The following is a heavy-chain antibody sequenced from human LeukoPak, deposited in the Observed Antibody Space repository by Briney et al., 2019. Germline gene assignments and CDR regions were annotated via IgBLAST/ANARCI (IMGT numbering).Heavy chain of an antibody. CDR1: GFSFSSYA. CDR3: AKPGCRVERVSYYFDY. Sequence: GGSLRLSWAASGFSFSSYAMSWVRQAPGKGVEWVSAISGSGGSTYYADSVKGRFTISRDNSKNTLYLQMNSLRAEDTAVYYCAKPGCRVERVSYYFDYWGQGTLVTVSS. V-gene: IGHV3-23*01. CDR2: ISGSGGST. J-gene: IGHJ4*02. D-gene: IGHD1-1*01.